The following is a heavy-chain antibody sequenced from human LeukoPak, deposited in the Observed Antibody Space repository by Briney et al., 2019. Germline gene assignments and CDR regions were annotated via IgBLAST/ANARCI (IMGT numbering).Heavy chain of an antibody. CDR1: GYTFTGYY. J-gene: IGHJ6*03. CDR3: ARDRAVGATYYYYYMDV. Sequence: ASVKVSCKASGYTFTGYYMHWVRQAPGQGLEWMGWINPNSGGTNYAQKFQGRVTMTRDTSISTAYMELSRLRSDDTAVYYCARDRAVGATYYYYYMDVWGKGTTVTVSS. V-gene: IGHV1-2*02. D-gene: IGHD1-26*01. CDR2: INPNSGGT.